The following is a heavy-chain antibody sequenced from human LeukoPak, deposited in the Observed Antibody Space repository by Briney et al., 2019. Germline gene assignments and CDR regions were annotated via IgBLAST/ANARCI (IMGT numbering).Heavy chain of an antibody. CDR1: GSTFSSYN. CDR2: ISTSSDTT. V-gene: IGHV3-48*01. Sequence: PGGSLRLSCAASGSTFSSYNMNWVRQAPGKGLEWLSYISTSSDTTYYADSVKGRFTISRDDAKNSLYLQMNSLRAEDMAVYYCARWNTYGLQYWGQGTLVTVSS. CDR3: ARWNTYGLQY. J-gene: IGHJ4*02. D-gene: IGHD2-8*01.